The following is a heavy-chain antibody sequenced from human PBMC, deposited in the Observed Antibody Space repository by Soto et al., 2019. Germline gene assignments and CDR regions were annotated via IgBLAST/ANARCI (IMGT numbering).Heavy chain of an antibody. J-gene: IGHJ6*03. CDR1: GYTLTNFA. CDR3: GRGCLSGRGYFYYYMDV. V-gene: IGHV1-3*01. Sequence: QVQLVQPGAEVRKPGASVKLPCKASGYTLTNFAMQWVRQAPGQRLEWMGWINGGNGSTKYSQNFQGRGTITTDTSASTVYMELSSLRSEATAVYFCGRGCLSGRGYFYYYMDVWGKGTTVTVSS. D-gene: IGHD3-9*01. CDR2: INGGNGST.